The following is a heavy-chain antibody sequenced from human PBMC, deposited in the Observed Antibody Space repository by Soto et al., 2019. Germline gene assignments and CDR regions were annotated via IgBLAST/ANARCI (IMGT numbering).Heavy chain of an antibody. V-gene: IGHV3-49*03. CDR1: GFTFGDYA. CDR3: TRDYATVFLDYYGMDV. D-gene: IGHD4-17*01. CDR2: IRSKAYGGTT. Sequence: PGGSLRLSCTASGFTFGDYAMSWFRQAPGKGLEWVGFIRSKAYGGTTEYAASVKGRFTISRDDSKSIAYLQMNSLKTEDTAVYYCTRDYATVFLDYYGMDVWGQGTTVTVSS. J-gene: IGHJ6*02.